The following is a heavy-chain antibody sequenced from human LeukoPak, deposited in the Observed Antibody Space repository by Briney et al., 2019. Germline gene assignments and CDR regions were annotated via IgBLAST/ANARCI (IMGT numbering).Heavy chain of an antibody. CDR1: GFTFSDYY. J-gene: IGHJ4*02. D-gene: IGHD1-26*01. CDR2: ISSSTYT. CDR3: ARISGSDVFDY. V-gene: IGHV3-11*03. Sequence: KSGGSLRLSCAASGFTFSDYYMSWIRQAPGKGLEWVSYISSSTYTNYADSVKGRFTISRDNAKNSMYLQMNSLRAEDTAVYYCARISGSDVFDYWGQGTLVTVSS.